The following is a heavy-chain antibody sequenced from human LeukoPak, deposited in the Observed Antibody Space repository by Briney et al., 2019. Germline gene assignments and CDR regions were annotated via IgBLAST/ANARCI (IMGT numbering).Heavy chain of an antibody. CDR2: IYYSGST. Sequence: SETLSLTCTVSGGSISSGGYYWSWIRQHPGKGLEWIGYIYYSGSTYYNPSLKSRVTISVDTSKNQFSLKLSSVTAADTAVYYCARSGSHSGEDYWGQGTLVTVSS. V-gene: IGHV4-31*03. J-gene: IGHJ4*02. D-gene: IGHD3-16*01. CDR3: ARSGSHSGEDY. CDR1: GGSISSGGYY.